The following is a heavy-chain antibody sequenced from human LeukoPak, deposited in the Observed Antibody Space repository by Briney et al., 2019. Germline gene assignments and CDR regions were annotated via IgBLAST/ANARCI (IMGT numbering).Heavy chain of an antibody. CDR1: GYSISSGYY. CDR2: IYHSGST. J-gene: IGHJ6*03. D-gene: IGHD4-11*01. V-gene: IGHV4-38-2*01. CDR3: ASQTQDYSSYMDV. Sequence: PSETLSLTCAVSGYSISSGYYWGWIRQPPGKGLEWIGSIYHSGSTYYNPSLKSRVTTSVDTSKNQFSLKLSSVTAADTSVYYCASQTQDYSSYMDVWGKGTTVTVSS.